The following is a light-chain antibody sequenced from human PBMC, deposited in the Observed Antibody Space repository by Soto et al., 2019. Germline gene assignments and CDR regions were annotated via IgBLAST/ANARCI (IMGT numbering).Light chain of an antibody. CDR1: QTISTW. Sequence: DIQVTQSPPTLSASVGDRVTITCRASQTISTWMAWYQQKPGKAPKLLVYDASTLQSGVASRFSGSGSGTEFTLTISSLEPDDFAVYYCHQRSSWPRGTFGQGTKVDIK. V-gene: IGKV1-5*01. CDR2: DAS. J-gene: IGKJ1*01. CDR3: HQRSSWPRGT.